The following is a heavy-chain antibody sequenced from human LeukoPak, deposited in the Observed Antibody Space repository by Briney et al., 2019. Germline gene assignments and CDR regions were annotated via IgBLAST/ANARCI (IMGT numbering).Heavy chain of an antibody. D-gene: IGHD6-19*01. V-gene: IGHV1-18*01. CDR3: ARPATISYSSGWSADFDY. Sequence: ASVKVSCKASGYTFTSYGISWVRQAPGQGREWRGWISAYNGNTNYAQKLQGRVTMTTDTSTSTAYMELRSLRSDDTAVYYCARPATISYSSGWSADFDYWGQGTLVTVSS. CDR2: ISAYNGNT. CDR1: GYTFTSYG. J-gene: IGHJ4*02.